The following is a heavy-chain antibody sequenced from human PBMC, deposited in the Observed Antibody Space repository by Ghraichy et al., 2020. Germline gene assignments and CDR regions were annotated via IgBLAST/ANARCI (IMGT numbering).Heavy chain of an antibody. CDR3: ARGINWFDP. D-gene: IGHD5-24*01. Sequence: ASVKVSCKASGYTFINYGITWVRQAPGQGLEWMGWITTRSGNTQYARKFQGRVTMTTGTSTSTAYMELGSLRSDDTALYYCARGINWFDPWGQGTLVTVSS. J-gene: IGHJ5*02. CDR1: GYTFINYG. V-gene: IGHV1-18*01. CDR2: ITTRSGNT.